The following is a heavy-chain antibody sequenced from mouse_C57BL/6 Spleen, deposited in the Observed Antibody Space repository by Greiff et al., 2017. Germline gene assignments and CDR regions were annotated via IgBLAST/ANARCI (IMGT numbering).Heavy chain of an antibody. V-gene: IGHV1-59*01. CDR2: IDPSDNYT. CDR1: GYTFTSYW. Sequence: QVQLQQPGAELVRPGTSVKLSCKASGYTFTSYWMHWVKQRPGQGLEWIGVIDPSDNYTNYNQKFKGKATVTVDTSSSTAYMQLSSLTSEDSAFYNCAREGIATVVGCWGQGTTLTVA. CDR3: AREGIATVVGC. D-gene: IGHD1-1*01. J-gene: IGHJ2*01.